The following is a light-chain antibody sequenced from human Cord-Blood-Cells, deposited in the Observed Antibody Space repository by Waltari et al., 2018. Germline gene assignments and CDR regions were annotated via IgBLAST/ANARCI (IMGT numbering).Light chain of an antibody. CDR3: SSYAGSNNFV. Sequence: QSALTPPPSASGSPGQPVTISCTAPSSDVGGYNYVPWYQQHPGKAPKLIIYEVSKRPSGFPDRFSGSKSGNTASLTVSGLQAEDEADYYCSSYAGSNNFVFGTGTKVTVL. CDR1: SSDVGGYNY. V-gene: IGLV2-8*01. CDR2: EVS. J-gene: IGLJ1*01.